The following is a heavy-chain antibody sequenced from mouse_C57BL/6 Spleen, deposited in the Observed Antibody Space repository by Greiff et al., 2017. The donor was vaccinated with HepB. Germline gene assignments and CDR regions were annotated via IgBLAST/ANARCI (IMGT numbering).Heavy chain of an antibody. CDR2: ISSGGDYI. CDR3: TRDRTGTCAY. Sequence: DVMLVESGEGLVKPGGSLKLSCAASGFTFSSYAMSWVRQTPEKRLEWVAYISSGGDYIYYADTVKGRFTISRDNARNTLYLQMSSLKSEDTAMYYCTRDRTGTCAYWGQGTLVTVSA. V-gene: IGHV5-9-1*02. CDR1: GFTFSSYA. D-gene: IGHD4-1*01. J-gene: IGHJ3*01.